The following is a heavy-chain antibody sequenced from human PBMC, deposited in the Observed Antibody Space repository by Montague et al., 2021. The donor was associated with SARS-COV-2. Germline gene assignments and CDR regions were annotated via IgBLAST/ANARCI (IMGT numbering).Heavy chain of an antibody. Sequence: SETLSLTCSVSGGSIGGHYWSWIRQPPGQGLEWIGNFDHSGNTKYNPSLKSRATISVDTSKNQFALRLSSVTAADTAVYYCAREFRIELWQTNWYFGLWGRGALVTVSS. CDR3: AREFRIELWQTNWYFGL. CDR1: GGSIGGHY. CDR2: FDHSGNT. J-gene: IGHJ2*01. V-gene: IGHV4-59*11. D-gene: IGHD3-16*01.